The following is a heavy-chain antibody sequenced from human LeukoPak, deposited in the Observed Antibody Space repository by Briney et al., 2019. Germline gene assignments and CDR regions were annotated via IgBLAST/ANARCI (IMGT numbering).Heavy chain of an antibody. CDR3: ASLRERSYYARGFDY. CDR1: GGSISSSSYY. V-gene: IGHV4-39*01. J-gene: IGHJ4*02. Sequence: PSETLSLTCTVAGGSISSSSYYWGWIRQPPGKGLEWIGSVYYSGDTYYNPSLKSRVTISVHTSKNQFSLKLNSVTAADTAVYYCASLRERSYYARGFDYWGQGTLVTVSS. CDR2: VYYSGDT. D-gene: IGHD1-26*01.